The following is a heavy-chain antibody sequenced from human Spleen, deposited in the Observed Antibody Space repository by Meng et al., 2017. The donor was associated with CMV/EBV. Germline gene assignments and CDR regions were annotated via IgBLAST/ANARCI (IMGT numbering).Heavy chain of an antibody. D-gene: IGHD6-19*01. CDR2: IYTSGST. CDR3: ATSRIAVAGPRGAFDY. Sequence: GSISSGSYYWGWIRQPAGKGLEWIGRIYTSGSTNYNPSLKSRVTISVDTSKNQFSLKLSSVTAADTAVYYCATSRIAVAGPRGAFDYWGQGTLVTVSS. J-gene: IGHJ4*02. CDR1: GSISSGSYY. V-gene: IGHV4-61*02.